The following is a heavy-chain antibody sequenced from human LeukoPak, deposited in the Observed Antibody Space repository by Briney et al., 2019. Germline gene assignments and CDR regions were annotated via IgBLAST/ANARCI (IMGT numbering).Heavy chain of an antibody. V-gene: IGHV3-48*04. CDR2: ISSSGSTI. CDR1: GFTFSSYS. J-gene: IGHJ4*02. Sequence: GGSLRLSCAASGFTFSSYSMNWVRQAPGKGLEWVSYISSSGSTIYYADSVKGRFTISRDNAKNSLYLQMNSLRAEDTAVYYCARDGLLWFGELSYYFDYWGQGTLVTVSS. CDR3: ARDGLLWFGELSYYFDY. D-gene: IGHD3-10*01.